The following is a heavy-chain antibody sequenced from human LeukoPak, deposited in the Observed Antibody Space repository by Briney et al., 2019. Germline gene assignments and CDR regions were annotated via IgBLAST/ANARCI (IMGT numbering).Heavy chain of an antibody. J-gene: IGHJ5*02. CDR3: ARAGLTIFGVVKNWFDP. Sequence: SVKVSCKASGGTFSSYAISWVRQAPGQGPEWMGRIIPIFGTANYAQKFQGRVTITTDESTSTAYMELSSLRSEDTAVYYCARAGLTIFGVVKNWFDPWGQGTLVTVSS. V-gene: IGHV1-69*05. D-gene: IGHD3-3*01. CDR1: GGTFSSYA. CDR2: IIPIFGTA.